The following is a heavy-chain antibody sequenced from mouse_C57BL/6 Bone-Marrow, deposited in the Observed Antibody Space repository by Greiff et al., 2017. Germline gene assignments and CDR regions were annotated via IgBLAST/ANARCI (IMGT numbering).Heavy chain of an antibody. CDR2: IDPSDSYT. D-gene: IGHD3-1*01. CDR3: ARNGLPYFDV. V-gene: IGHV1-69*01. J-gene: IGHJ1*03. CDR1: GYTFTSYW. Sequence: QVQLQQPGAELVLPGASVKLSCKASGYTFTSYWMHWVKQRPGQGLAWIGEIDPSDSYTNYNQKFKGKSTLTVDKSSSTAYMQLSSLTSEDSAVYYCARNGLPYFDVWGTGTTVTVSS.